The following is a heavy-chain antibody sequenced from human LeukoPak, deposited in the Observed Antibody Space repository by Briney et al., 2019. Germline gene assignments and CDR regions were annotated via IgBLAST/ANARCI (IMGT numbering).Heavy chain of an antibody. V-gene: IGHV4-59*01. Sequence: SETLSLTCTVSGGSISSYYWSWVRQPPGKGLEWIGYVYYSGSTNYNPSLKSRVTISVDTSKNQFSLKLSSVTAADTAVYYCARLTDYYYMDVWGKGTTVTVSS. J-gene: IGHJ6*03. CDR1: GGSISSYY. CDR3: ARLTDYYYMDV. D-gene: IGHD4/OR15-4a*01. CDR2: VYYSGST.